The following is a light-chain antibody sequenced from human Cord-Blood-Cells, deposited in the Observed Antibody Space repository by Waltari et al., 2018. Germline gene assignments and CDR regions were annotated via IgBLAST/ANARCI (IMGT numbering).Light chain of an antibody. CDR1: QSISSY. CDR3: QQSYSTPWT. J-gene: IGKJ1*01. V-gene: IGKV1-39*01. CDR2: AAS. Sequence: DIQMTQSPSSLSASVGDRVTITCRASQSISSYLNWYQQKPGKVPKLLIYAASSLQSGVPSRVSGCGAGTDFTLTISSLQPEEFATYYCQQSYSTPWTFGQGTKVEI.